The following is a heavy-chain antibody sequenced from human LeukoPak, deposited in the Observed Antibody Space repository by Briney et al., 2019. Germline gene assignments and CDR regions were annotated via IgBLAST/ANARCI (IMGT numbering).Heavy chain of an antibody. J-gene: IGHJ6*03. CDR2: IIPIFGTA. Sequence: GASVKVSCKASGDTFSSYAISWGRQAPGQGLEWMGGIIPIFGTANYAQKFQGRVTITTDKSTSTAYMELSSLRSEDTALHYCARDRILTTDYYYYMDVWGKGATVTLSS. CDR1: GDTFSSYA. V-gene: IGHV1-69*05. CDR3: ARDRILTTDYYYYMDV. D-gene: IGHD3-9*01.